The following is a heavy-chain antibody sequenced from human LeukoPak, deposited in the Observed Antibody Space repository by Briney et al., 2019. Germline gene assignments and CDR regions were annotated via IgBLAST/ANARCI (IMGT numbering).Heavy chain of an antibody. CDR3: ARNTGTPEGDWFDP. CDR2: IIPIFGTA. Sequence: SVKVSCKASGGTFSSYAISWVRQAPGPGLEWMGGIIPIFGTANYAQTFQGRVTITADASTSTAYMELSSLRSEDAAVYDCARNTGTPEGDWFDPWGQGTLVTVSS. CDR1: GGTFSSYA. D-gene: IGHD1-7*01. J-gene: IGHJ5*02. V-gene: IGHV1-69*01.